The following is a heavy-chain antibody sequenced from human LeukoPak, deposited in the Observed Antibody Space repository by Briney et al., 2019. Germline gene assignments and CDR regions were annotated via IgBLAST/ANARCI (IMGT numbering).Heavy chain of an antibody. CDR1: GFTFSSYS. CDR3: ARDKYWRYFDY. CDR2: ISSSSSTI. Sequence: PGGSLRLSCAASGFTFSSYSMNWVRQAPGKGLEWVSYISSSSSTIYYADSVKGRFTISRDNAKNSLYLQMNSLRAEDTAVYYCARDKYWRYFDYWGQGTVVTVSS. D-gene: IGHD2/OR15-2a*01. V-gene: IGHV3-48*01. J-gene: IGHJ4*02.